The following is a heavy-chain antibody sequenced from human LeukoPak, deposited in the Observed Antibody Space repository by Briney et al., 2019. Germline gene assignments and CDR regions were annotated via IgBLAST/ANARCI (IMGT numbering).Heavy chain of an antibody. CDR3: ARRVPYYYGSGSYYHFDY. Sequence: SETLSLTCVVSGGSISSSNWWSWVRQPQGKGLEWIGEIYQSGSTNYNPSLKSRVTISVDTSKNQFSLKLSSVTAADTAVYYCARRVPYYYGSGSYYHFDYWGQGTLVTVSS. D-gene: IGHD3-10*01. V-gene: IGHV4-4*02. CDR1: GGSISSSNW. J-gene: IGHJ4*02. CDR2: IYQSGST.